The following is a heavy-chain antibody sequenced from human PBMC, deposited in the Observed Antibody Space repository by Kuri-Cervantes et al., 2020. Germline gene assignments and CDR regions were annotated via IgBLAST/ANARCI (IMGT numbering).Heavy chain of an antibody. V-gene: IGHV4-34*01. CDR1: GGSFSGYY. Sequence: SETLSLTCAVYGGSFSGYYWSWIRQPPGKGLEWIGGINHSGSTNYNPSLKSRVTISVDTSKNQFSLKLSSVTAADTAVYYCARGRGVKYDFWSGYHDDAFDIWGQGTMVTVSS. D-gene: IGHD3-3*01. CDR2: INHSGST. J-gene: IGHJ3*02. CDR3: ARGRGVKYDFWSGYHDDAFDI.